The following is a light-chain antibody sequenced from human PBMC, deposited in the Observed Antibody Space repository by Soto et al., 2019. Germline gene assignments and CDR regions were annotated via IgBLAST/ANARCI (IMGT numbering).Light chain of an antibody. CDR3: QQYNSHPLT. CDR2: DAS. V-gene: IGKV1-5*01. CDR1: QSISSW. Sequence: DIQMTQSPSTLSASVGDIVTITCRASQSISSWLAWYQQKPGKAPKLLIYDASKLESGVPSRFSGSGSGTEFTLTISSLRPDDFATYYCQQYNSHPLTFGGGTKVDIK. J-gene: IGKJ4*01.